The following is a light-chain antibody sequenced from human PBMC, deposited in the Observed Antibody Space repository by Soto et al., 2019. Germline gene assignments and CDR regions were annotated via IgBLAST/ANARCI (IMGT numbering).Light chain of an antibody. Sequence: ESVLTQSPGTLSLSPGERATLSCRASQSVSSTYLAWYQQKPGQAPRLLIYGTSSRATGIPDRFSGSESGTDFTLTISRLEPEDFAVYYCQEFDSLRYTFRPGTKLEI. CDR1: QSVSSTY. CDR3: QEFDSLRYT. CDR2: GTS. V-gene: IGKV3-20*01. J-gene: IGKJ2*01.